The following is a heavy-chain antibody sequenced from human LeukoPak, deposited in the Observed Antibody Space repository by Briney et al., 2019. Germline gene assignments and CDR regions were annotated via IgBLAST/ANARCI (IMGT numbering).Heavy chain of an antibody. V-gene: IGHV3-23*01. D-gene: IGHD3-3*01. Sequence: PGGSLRLSCAASGFTFSSYAMSWVRQAPGKGLECVSAISGSGGDTYYADSVKGRFSISRDNSKNTLNLQMNSLRAEDTAVYYCAKSRADFWSSSDVWGKGTTVTVSS. J-gene: IGHJ6*04. CDR3: AKSRADFWSSSDV. CDR2: ISGSGGDT. CDR1: GFTFSSYA.